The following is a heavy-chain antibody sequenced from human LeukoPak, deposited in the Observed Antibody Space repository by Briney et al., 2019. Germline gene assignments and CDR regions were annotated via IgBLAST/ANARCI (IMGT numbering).Heavy chain of an antibody. CDR3: ARWDSSGFPAGYYYGMDV. J-gene: IGHJ6*02. CDR1: GGTFSSYA. D-gene: IGHD6-19*01. CDR2: IIPIFGTA. Sequence: ASVKVSCKASGGTFSSYAISWVRQAPGQGLEWMGGIIPIFGTANYAQKFQGRVTITADESTSTAYMELSSLRSEDTAVYYCARWDSSGFPAGYYYGMDVWGQGTTVTVSS. V-gene: IGHV1-69*01.